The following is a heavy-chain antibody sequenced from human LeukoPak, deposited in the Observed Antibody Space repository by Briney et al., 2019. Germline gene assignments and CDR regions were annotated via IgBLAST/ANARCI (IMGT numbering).Heavy chain of an antibody. D-gene: IGHD2-2*01. Sequence: GGPLRLSCAASGFTLSNHWMIWVRQAPGKGLECVANIKQDGIEKYYLDSVKGRFTISRDNAKNSVYLQMNSLRAEDTAVYFCARAGGGIEYCSSTSCYAFDYWGQGTLVTVSS. V-gene: IGHV3-7*01. CDR3: ARAGGGIEYCSSTSCYAFDY. CDR1: GFTLSNHW. CDR2: IKQDGIEK. J-gene: IGHJ4*02.